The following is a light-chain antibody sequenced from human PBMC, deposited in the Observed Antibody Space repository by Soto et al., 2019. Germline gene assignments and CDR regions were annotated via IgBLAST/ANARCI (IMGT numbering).Light chain of an antibody. Sequence: QSVLTQPASVSGSPGQSITISCTGTSSDVGGYNYVSWYQQHPGKAPKLMIYDVSNRPSGVSNRFSGSKSGNMASLTIYGLQAEAEADYYCSPYTSSSTSYVFGTGTQLTVL. V-gene: IGLV2-14*01. J-gene: IGLJ1*01. CDR1: SSDVGGYNY. CDR3: SPYTSSSTSYV. CDR2: DVS.